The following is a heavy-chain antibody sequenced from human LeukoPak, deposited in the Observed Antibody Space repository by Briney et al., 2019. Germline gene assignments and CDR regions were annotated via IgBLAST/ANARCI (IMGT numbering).Heavy chain of an antibody. CDR1: GFIFSNYA. J-gene: IGHJ4*02. V-gene: IGHV3-23*01. CDR3: AKARAGDITAAFNY. Sequence: GGSLRLSCAASGFIFSNYAMSWVRQAPGKGLEWVSGISASGGNPYYADSVKGRFTISRDNSENTLNLQMNSLRAEDTAVYYCAKARAGDITAAFNYWGQGTPVTVSS. CDR2: ISASGGNP. D-gene: IGHD6-13*01.